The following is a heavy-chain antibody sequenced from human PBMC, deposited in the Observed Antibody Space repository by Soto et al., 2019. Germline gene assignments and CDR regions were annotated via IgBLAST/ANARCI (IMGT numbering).Heavy chain of an antibody. D-gene: IGHD6-19*01. Sequence: GGSLRLSCAASGFTFSSYGMHWVRQAPGKGLEWVAVIWYDGSNKYYADSVKGRFTISRDNSKNTLYLQMNSLRAEDTAVYYCARDRRYSSGWYQGVNDYWGQGTLVTVSS. CDR2: IWYDGSNK. V-gene: IGHV3-33*01. CDR3: ARDRRYSSGWYQGVNDY. CDR1: GFTFSSYG. J-gene: IGHJ4*02.